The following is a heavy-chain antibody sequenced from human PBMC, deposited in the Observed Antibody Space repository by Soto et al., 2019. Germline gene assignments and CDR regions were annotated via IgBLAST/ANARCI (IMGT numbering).Heavy chain of an antibody. J-gene: IGHJ4*02. CDR2: IDDTGGGT. Sequence: PGGSLRLSCGASGFTFSSYGMTWVRQAPGKGLEWVSSIDDTGGGTFYTDSVKGRFTISRDNSENTLYLQMNNMRAEDTAVYFCAKALLQPHYYASGTYYFDSWGQGTRVTVSS. V-gene: IGHV3-23*01. CDR3: AKALLQPHYYASGTYYFDS. D-gene: IGHD3-10*01. CDR1: GFTFSSYG.